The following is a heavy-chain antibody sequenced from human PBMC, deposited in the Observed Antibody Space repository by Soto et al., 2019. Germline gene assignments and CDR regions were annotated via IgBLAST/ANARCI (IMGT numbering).Heavy chain of an antibody. CDR3: ARVAAYYDFWSGYYAFDI. V-gene: IGHV1-3*01. J-gene: IGHJ3*02. D-gene: IGHD3-3*01. CDR2: INACNGNT. CDR1: GYTFTSYA. Sequence: ASVKVSCKASGYTFTSYAMHWVRQAPGQRLEWMGWINACNGNTKYSQKFQGRVTITRDTSASTAYMELSSLRSEDTAVYYCARVAAYYDFWSGYYAFDIWGQGTMVTVSS.